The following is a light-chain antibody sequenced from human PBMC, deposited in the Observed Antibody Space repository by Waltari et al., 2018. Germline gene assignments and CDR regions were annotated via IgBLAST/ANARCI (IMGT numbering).Light chain of an antibody. V-gene: IGLV3-1*01. CDR2: QDS. CDR3: QAWDSSLVV. Sequence: SYELTQPPSVSVSPGQTASITCSGAKLGDKYACWYQQKPGQSPVLVIYQDSKRPSGIPERFSGSNSGNTAPLTISGTQAMDEADYYCQAWDSSLVVFGGGTKLTVL. CDR1: KLGDKY. J-gene: IGLJ2*01.